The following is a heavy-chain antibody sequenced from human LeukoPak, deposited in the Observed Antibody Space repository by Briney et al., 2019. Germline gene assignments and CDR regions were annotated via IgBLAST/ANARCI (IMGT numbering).Heavy chain of an antibody. CDR3: AKGADYDSSGYQLQPDAFDI. Sequence: GGSLRLSCAASGFTFSSYSMNWVRHAPGKGLEWVSGISWNSGSIGYADSVKGRFTISRDNAKNSLYLQMNSLRAEDMALYYCAKGADYDSSGYQLQPDAFDIWGQGTMVTVSS. CDR1: GFTFSSYS. D-gene: IGHD3-22*01. J-gene: IGHJ3*02. V-gene: IGHV3-9*03. CDR2: ISWNSGSI.